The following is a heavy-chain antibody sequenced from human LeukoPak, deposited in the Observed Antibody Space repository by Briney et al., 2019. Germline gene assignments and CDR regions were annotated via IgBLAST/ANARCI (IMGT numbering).Heavy chain of an antibody. Sequence: PSETLSLTCTVSGGSISSYYWSWIRQPAGKGLEWIGRTYTSGSTNYNPSLKSRVTLSVDTSKNQFSLKLSSVTAADTAAYYCARGRYCSSTSCYLYQDYWGQGTLVTVSS. V-gene: IGHV4-4*07. J-gene: IGHJ4*02. CDR3: ARGRYCSSTSCYLYQDY. CDR2: TYTSGST. CDR1: GGSISSYY. D-gene: IGHD2-2*01.